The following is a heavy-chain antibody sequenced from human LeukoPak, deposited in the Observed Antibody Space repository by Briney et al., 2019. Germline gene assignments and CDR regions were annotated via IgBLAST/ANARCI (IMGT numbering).Heavy chain of an antibody. CDR3: AREKVGSTTFDY. CDR2: IYYSGST. V-gene: IGHV4-39*02. Sequence: SETLSLTCTVSGGSISSSSYYWGWIRQPPGKGLEWIGSIYYSGSTYYIPSLKSRVTISVDTSKNQFSLKLSSVTAADTAVYYCAREKVGSTTFDYWGREPWSPSPQ. D-gene: IGHD1-26*01. J-gene: IGHJ4*02. CDR1: GGSISSSSYY.